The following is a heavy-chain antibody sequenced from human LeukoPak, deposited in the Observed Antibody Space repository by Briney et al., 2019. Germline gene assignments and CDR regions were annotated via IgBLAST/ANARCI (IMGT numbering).Heavy chain of an antibody. V-gene: IGHV4-39*07. CDR3: ARDASYYDSSGYLYYYYYYYMDV. D-gene: IGHD3-22*01. CDR1: GGSISSSSYY. J-gene: IGHJ6*03. Sequence: PSETLSLTCTVSGGSISSSSYYWGWIRQPPGKGLEWIGSIYYSGSTYYNPSLKSRVTISVDTSKNQFSLKLSSVTAADTAVYYCARDASYYDSSGYLYYYYYYYMDVWGKGTTVTVSS. CDR2: IYYSGST.